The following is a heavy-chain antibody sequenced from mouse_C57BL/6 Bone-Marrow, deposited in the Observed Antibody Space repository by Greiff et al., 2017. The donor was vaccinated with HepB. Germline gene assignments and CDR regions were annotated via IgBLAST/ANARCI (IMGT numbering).Heavy chain of an antibody. V-gene: IGHV5-6*01. D-gene: IGHD2-10*01. J-gene: IGHJ4*01. CDR2: ISSGGSYT. CDR1: GFTFSSYG. Sequence: EVQVVESGGDLVKPGGSLKLSCAASGFTFSSYGMSWVRQTPDKRLEWVATISSGGSYTYYPDSVKGRFTISRDNAKNILYLQMSSLKSDDTAMYYCARPIPTTYAMDYWGQGTSVTVSS. CDR3: ARPIPTTYAMDY.